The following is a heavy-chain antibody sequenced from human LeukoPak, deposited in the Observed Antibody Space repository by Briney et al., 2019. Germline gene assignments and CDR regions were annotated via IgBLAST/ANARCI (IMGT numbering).Heavy chain of an antibody. CDR1: GYTFTGYY. Sequence: ASVKVSCKASGYTFTGYYMHWVRQAPGQGLEWMGWINPDSGGTNYAQKLQGRVTMTTDTSTSTAYMELRSLRSDDTAVYYCARDVPRIAAAATNWFDPWGQGTLVTVSS. D-gene: IGHD6-13*01. CDR3: ARDVPRIAAAATNWFDP. J-gene: IGHJ5*02. CDR2: INPDSGGT. V-gene: IGHV1-2*02.